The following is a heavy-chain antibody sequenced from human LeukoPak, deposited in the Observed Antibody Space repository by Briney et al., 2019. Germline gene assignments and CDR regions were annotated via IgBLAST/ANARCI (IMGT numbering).Heavy chain of an antibody. Sequence: GRSLRLSCAVSGFNLVDYAMHWVRQAPGRGLEWVSGINWDNGGIVYAESVRGRFTVSRDNAKNSLYLQMNSLRPEDTALYYCARDDHNVLTDNFDYWGQGTLVTASS. J-gene: IGHJ4*02. CDR3: ARDDHNVLTDNFDY. CDR1: GFNLVDYA. V-gene: IGHV3-9*01. CDR2: INWDNGGI. D-gene: IGHD3-9*01.